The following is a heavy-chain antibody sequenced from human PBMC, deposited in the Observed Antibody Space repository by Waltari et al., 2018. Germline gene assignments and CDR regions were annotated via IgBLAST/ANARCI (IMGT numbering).Heavy chain of an antibody. CDR2: ISSSSSYI. V-gene: IGHV3-21*01. CDR3: ARDHESFDY. J-gene: IGHJ4*02. Sequence: EVQLVESGGGLVKPGGSLRLSCAASGFTFSSYSMNWVRQAPGKGLAWVSSISSSSSYINYADSVKGRFTISRDNAKNSLYLQMNSRRAEDTAVYYCARDHESFDYWGQGTLVTVSS. CDR1: GFTFSSYS.